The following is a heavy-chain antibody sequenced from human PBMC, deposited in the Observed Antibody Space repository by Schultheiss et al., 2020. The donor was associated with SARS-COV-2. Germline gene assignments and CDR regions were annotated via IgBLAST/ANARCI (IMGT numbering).Heavy chain of an antibody. D-gene: IGHD5-12*01. J-gene: IGHJ3*02. CDR3: ASLVAYDAFDI. CDR1: GFTFSNYA. Sequence: GGSLRLSCAASGFTFSNYAMSWVRQAPGKGLEWVSAISGSGGSTYYADSVKGRFTISRDNSKNTLYLQVNSLRAEDTAVYYCASLVAYDAFDIWGQGTMVTVSS. V-gene: IGHV3-23*01. CDR2: ISGSGGST.